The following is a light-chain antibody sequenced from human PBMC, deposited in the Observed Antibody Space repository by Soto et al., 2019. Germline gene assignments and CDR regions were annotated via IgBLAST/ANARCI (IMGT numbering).Light chain of an antibody. Sequence: EIVLTQSPGTLSLSPGERATLSCRASQSVSSSYLAWYQQKPGQAPRLLIYCASSRATGIPDRFSGSGSGTDFTLTISRLEPEDFAVYYCQQYGSSPPTFGQGTKVASK. J-gene: IGKJ1*01. V-gene: IGKV3-20*01. CDR1: QSVSSSY. CDR2: CAS. CDR3: QQYGSSPPT.